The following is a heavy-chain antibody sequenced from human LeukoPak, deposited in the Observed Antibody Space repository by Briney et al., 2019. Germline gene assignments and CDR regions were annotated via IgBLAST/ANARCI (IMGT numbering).Heavy chain of an antibody. D-gene: IGHD3-22*01. CDR2: IYSGGST. CDR3: AKRYPYDSSTYAFDY. J-gene: IGHJ4*02. CDR1: GFTVSTNY. V-gene: IGHV3-53*01. Sequence: GGSLRLSCAASGFTVSTNYMSWVRQAPGKGLEWVSLIYSGGSTYYADSVKGRFTISRDNSKNTLYLQMNSLRAEDTAVYYCAKRYPYDSSTYAFDYWGQGALVTVSS.